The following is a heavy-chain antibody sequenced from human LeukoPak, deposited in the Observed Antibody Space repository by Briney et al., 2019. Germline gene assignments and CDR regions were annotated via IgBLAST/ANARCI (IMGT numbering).Heavy chain of an antibody. Sequence: GGSLTLSCAASGFTFSTYWMHWVRQAPGKGLVWVARIRPEGTTTAYADSVKGRLTISRDNAKNTLFLQMNSLSAEDTAVYYCARDLDWILFDYWGQGTLVTVSS. CDR3: ARDLDWILFDY. CDR1: GFTFSTYW. J-gene: IGHJ4*02. CDR2: IRPEGTTT. D-gene: IGHD3-9*01. V-gene: IGHV3-74*03.